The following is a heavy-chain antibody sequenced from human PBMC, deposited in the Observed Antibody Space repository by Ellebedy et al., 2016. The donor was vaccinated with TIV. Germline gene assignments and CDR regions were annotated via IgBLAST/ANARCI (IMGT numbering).Heavy chain of an antibody. Sequence: GESLKISCKGSGYSFTSYWITWVRQMPGKGLEWWGKIDFLPSTSAYSPSFQGHVTISADRSINTAYLQWSSLKASDSAMYYCARHALGISGWWYFDLWGRGTLVTVSS. CDR3: ARHALGISGWWYFDL. CDR2: IDFLPSTS. CDR1: GYSFTSYW. V-gene: IGHV5-10-1*01. J-gene: IGHJ2*01. D-gene: IGHD6-19*01.